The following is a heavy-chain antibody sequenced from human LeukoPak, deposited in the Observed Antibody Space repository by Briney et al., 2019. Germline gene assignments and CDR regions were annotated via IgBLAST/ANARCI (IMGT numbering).Heavy chain of an antibody. V-gene: IGHV1-18*01. CDR3: AREHSGYVDAFDI. Sequence: ASVKVSCKASGGDFTNLAISWLRQAPGQGLEWMGWISAYNGNTNYAQKLQGRVTMTTDTSTSTTYMELRSLRSDDTAVYYCAREHSGYVDAFDIWGQGTMVTVSS. CDR2: ISAYNGNT. J-gene: IGHJ3*02. CDR1: GGDFTNLA. D-gene: IGHD5-12*01.